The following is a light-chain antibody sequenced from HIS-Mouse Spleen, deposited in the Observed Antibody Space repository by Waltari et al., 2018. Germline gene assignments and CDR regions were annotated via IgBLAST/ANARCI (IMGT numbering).Light chain of an antibody. J-gene: IGLJ1*01. CDR2: SNN. Sequence: QSVLTQPPSASGTPGQRVTISCSGSSSHTGSNTVNCYQQLPGTAPKLLIYSNNQRPSGVPDRFSGSKSGTSASLAISGLQSEDEADYYCAAWDDSLNGNYVFGTGTKVTVL. CDR3: AAWDDSLNGNYV. CDR1: SSHTGSNT. V-gene: IGLV1-44*01.